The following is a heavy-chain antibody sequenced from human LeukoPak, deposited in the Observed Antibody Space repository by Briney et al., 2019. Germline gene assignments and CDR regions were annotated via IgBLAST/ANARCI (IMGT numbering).Heavy chain of an antibody. CDR3: AKGMVVISHFDY. J-gene: IGHJ4*02. V-gene: IGHV3-23*01. CDR2: ISGSGGST. CDR1: GFTFSSYA. D-gene: IGHD3-22*01. Sequence: PAGSLRLSCAASGFTFSSYAMSWVRQAPGKGLEWVSAISGSGGSTYYADSVKGRFTISRDNSKNTLYLQMNSLRAEDTAVYYCAKGMVVISHFDYWGQGTLVTVSS.